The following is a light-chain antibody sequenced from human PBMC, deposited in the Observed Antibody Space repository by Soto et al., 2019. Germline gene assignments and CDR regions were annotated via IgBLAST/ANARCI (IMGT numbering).Light chain of an antibody. CDR1: QGISSQ. CDR2: TAS. J-gene: IGKJ4*01. V-gene: IGKV1-8*01. CDR3: QQHYSHQLT. Sequence: IRMTQSPSSFSASTGDRVTITCRASQGISSQLAWYQLKPGKAPRLLIYTASYLESGVPSRFSGSGSGTAFILITSSLQSDDVVVYYCQQHYSHQLTFGGGTKVEIK.